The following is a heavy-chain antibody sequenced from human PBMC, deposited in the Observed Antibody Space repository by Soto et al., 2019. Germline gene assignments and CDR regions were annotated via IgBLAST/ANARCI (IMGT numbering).Heavy chain of an antibody. CDR2: IYPGDSDT. D-gene: IGHD6-6*01. CDR1: GDSFTSYW. Sequence: ESLKISCKGSGDSFTSYWIGLARQMPGKGLEWMGIIYPGDSDTRYSPSFQGQVTISADKSISTAYLQWSDLKASDTAMYYCARRHLVEDAFDIWGQGTMVTVSS. J-gene: IGHJ3*02. CDR3: ARRHLVEDAFDI. V-gene: IGHV5-51*01.